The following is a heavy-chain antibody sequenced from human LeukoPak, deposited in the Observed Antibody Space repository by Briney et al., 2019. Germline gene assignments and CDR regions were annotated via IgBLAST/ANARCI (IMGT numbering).Heavy chain of an antibody. Sequence: GGSLRLSCAASGFTFSSYAMSWVRQAPGKGLEWVSAISGSGGSTYYADSVKGRFTISRDNSKNTLYLQMNSLRAEDTAVYYCARATWDSSGYYYDYWGQGTLVTVSS. V-gene: IGHV3-23*01. J-gene: IGHJ4*02. CDR3: ARATWDSSGYYYDY. D-gene: IGHD3-22*01. CDR1: GFTFSSYA. CDR2: ISGSGGST.